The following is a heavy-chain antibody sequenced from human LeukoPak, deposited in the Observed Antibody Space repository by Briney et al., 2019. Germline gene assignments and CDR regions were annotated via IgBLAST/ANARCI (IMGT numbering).Heavy chain of an antibody. CDR3: ARSMITFGDPGHYYMDV. CDR1: GGSISSYY. D-gene: IGHD3-16*01. V-gene: IGHV4-59*01. Sequence: PSETLSLTCTVSGGSISSYYWSWIRQPPGKGLEWIGYIYYSGSTNYNPSLKSRVTISVDTSKNQFSLKLSSVTAADTAVYYCARSMITFGDPGHYYMDVWGKGTTVTVSS. CDR2: IYYSGST. J-gene: IGHJ6*03.